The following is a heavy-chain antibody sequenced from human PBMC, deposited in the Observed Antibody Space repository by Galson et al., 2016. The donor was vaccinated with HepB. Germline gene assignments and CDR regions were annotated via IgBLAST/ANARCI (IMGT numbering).Heavy chain of an antibody. J-gene: IGHJ6*02. Sequence: SVKVSCKASGYTFTTYDLHWVRQAPGQGLEWMGMMNPIDGSTSYAQKFQGRFFMTRDTSTSTLYMDLRSLRFADTAIYYCARASASWNPDYYFGMDVWSQGTTVTVYS. CDR3: ARASASWNPDYYFGMDV. CDR1: GYTFTTYD. V-gene: IGHV1-46*01. CDR2: MNPIDGST. D-gene: IGHD2-2*01.